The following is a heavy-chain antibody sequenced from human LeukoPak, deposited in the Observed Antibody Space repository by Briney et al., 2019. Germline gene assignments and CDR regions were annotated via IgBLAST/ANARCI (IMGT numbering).Heavy chain of an antibody. D-gene: IGHD6-6*01. CDR2: IYGADNT. CDR1: GFTVDSNY. CDR3: TTTDSSSSTRLYYYYGMDV. J-gene: IGHJ6*02. Sequence: GGSLRLSCTVSGFTVDSNYMSWVRQAPGRGLEWVSIIYGADNTYYADSVKGRFTISRDDSKNTLYLQMNSLKTEDTAVYYCTTTDSSSSTRLYYYYGMDVWGQGTTVTVSS. V-gene: IGHV3-66*01.